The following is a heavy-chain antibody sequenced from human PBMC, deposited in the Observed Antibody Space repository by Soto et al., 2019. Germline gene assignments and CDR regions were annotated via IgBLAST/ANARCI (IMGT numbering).Heavy chain of an antibody. Sequence: ASVKVSCKASGYTFTSYGISWVRQAPGQGLEWMGWINAYNGNTNYAQKLQGRVTMTTDTSTSTAYMELRSLRSDDTAVYYCARVGATFNYYYGMDVWGQGTTVTVSS. J-gene: IGHJ6*02. CDR2: INAYNGNT. CDR3: ARVGATFNYYYGMDV. CDR1: GYTFTSYG. D-gene: IGHD1-26*01. V-gene: IGHV1-18*01.